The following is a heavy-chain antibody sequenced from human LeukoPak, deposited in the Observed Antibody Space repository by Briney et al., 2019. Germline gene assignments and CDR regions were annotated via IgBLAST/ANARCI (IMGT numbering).Heavy chain of an antibody. CDR1: GYTFTSYG. D-gene: IGHD6-13*01. CDR2: IIPILGIA. Sequence: GASVKVSCKASGYTFTSYGISWVRQAPGQGLEWMGRIIPILGIANYAQKFQGRVTITADKSTSTAYMELSSLRSEDTAVYYCARAVGYSSSWYYFDYWGQGTLVTVSS. J-gene: IGHJ4*02. CDR3: ARAVGYSSSWYYFDY. V-gene: IGHV1-69*04.